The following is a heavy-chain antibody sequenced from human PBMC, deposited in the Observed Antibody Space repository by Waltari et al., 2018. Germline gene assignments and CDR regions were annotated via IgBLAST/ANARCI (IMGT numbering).Heavy chain of an antibody. V-gene: IGHV3-21*01. J-gene: IGHJ4*02. D-gene: IGHD5-18*01. CDR3: ARAPGAMVGY. CDR1: SYS. CDR2: ISSSSSYI. Sequence: SYSMNWVRQAPGKGLEWVSSISSSSSYIYYADSVKGRFTISRDNAKNSLYLQMNSLRAEDTAVYYCARAPGAMVGYWGQGTLVTVSS.